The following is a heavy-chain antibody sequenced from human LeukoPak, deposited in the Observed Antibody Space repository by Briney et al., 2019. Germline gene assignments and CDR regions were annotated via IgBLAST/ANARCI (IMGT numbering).Heavy chain of an antibody. V-gene: IGHV3-53*01. CDR1: GFTVSSNS. J-gene: IGHJ4*02. CDR2: IYSDNT. CDR3: ARADIFWDKGVVIKHAGDY. D-gene: IGHD3-3*01. Sequence: GGSLRLSCTVSGFTVSSNSMGWVRQAPGKGLEWVSFIYSDNTHYSDSVKGRFTISRDNSKNTLYLQMNSLRAEDTAVYYCARADIFWDKGVVIKHAGDYWGQGTLVTVSS.